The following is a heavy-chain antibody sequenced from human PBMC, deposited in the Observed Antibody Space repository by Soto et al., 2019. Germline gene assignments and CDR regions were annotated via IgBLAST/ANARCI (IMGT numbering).Heavy chain of an antibody. CDR2: INPSGGST. J-gene: IGHJ6*02. Sequence: VASVKVSCNASGYTFTSYYMHWVRHAPGQGLVWMVIINPSGGSTSYAQKFQGRVTLTRDMSTSTVYRELSSLRSADTAVPYCARHRLVVDANYYGMDVWGQGTTVTVSS. CDR1: GYTFTSYY. CDR3: ARHRLVVDANYYGMDV. D-gene: IGHD2-8*02. V-gene: IGHV1-46*01.